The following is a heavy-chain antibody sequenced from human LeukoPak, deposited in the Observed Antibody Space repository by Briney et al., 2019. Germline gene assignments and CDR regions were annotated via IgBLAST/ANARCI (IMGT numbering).Heavy chain of an antibody. J-gene: IGHJ3*02. CDR2: IYYSGST. Sequence: SETLSLTCTVSGGSISSSSYYWGWIRQPPGKGLEWIGSIYYSGSTYYNPSLKSRVTISVDTSKNQFSLKLSSVTAADTAVYYCASPRRGHYYGSGDRDAFDIWGQGTMVTVSS. V-gene: IGHV4-39*01. CDR1: GGSISSSSYY. CDR3: ASPRRGHYYGSGDRDAFDI. D-gene: IGHD3-10*01.